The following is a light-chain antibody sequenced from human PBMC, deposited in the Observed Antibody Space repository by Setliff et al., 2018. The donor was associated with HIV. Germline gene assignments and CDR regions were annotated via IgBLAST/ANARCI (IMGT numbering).Light chain of an antibody. V-gene: IGLV2-14*03. CDR2: DVI. CDR3: SSYTSSSTWV. CDR1: SSDVGGLNY. Sequence: QSALTQPASVSGSPGQWITISCTGTSSDVGGLNYVSLYQQQPGKAPHLLIYDVITRTSGVSDRFSASKSGNTASLTISALHADDEADYYCSSYTSSSTWVFGGGTKVTVL. J-gene: IGLJ3*02.